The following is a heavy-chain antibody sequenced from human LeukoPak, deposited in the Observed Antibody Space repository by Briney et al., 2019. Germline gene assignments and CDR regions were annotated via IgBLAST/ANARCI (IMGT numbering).Heavy chain of an antibody. CDR1: GFTFSSYA. CDR2: ISGSGGTT. D-gene: IGHD7-27*01. CDR3: AKWGPGPMGKAFEY. Sequence: PGGSLRLPCAASGFTFSSYAMRWVRQAPGKGLEWVAGISGSGGTTDYADSVRGRFTISRDNFKDTVYLDMNNLRAEDTALYYCAKWGPGPMGKAFEYWGQGTLVTVSS. J-gene: IGHJ4*02. V-gene: IGHV3-23*01.